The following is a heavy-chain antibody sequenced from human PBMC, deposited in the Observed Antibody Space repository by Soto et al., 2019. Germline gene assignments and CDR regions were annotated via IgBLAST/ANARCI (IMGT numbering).Heavy chain of an antibody. D-gene: IGHD3-10*01. V-gene: IGHV3-21*01. J-gene: IGHJ6*02. Sequence: GGSLRLSCAGSGFTFSSYSMNWVRQAPGKGLEWVSSISSSSSYIYYADSVKGRFTISRDNAKNSLYLQMNSLRAEDTAVYYCARPSDITMVRGVTALDMDVWGQGTTVTISS. CDR2: ISSSSSYI. CDR3: ARPSDITMVRGVTALDMDV. CDR1: GFTFSSYS.